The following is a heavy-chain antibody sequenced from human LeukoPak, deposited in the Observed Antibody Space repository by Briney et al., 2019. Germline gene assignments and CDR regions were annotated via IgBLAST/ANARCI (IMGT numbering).Heavy chain of an antibody. Sequence: GGSLRLSCAASGFTFSSYAMSWVRQAPGKGLEWVSAISGSGGSTYYADSVKGRFTISRDNSKNTLYLQMNSLRAEDTAVYYYAKAGRGGYEPLSPAFDIWGQGTMVTVSS. CDR2: ISGSGGST. CDR3: AKAGRGGYEPLSPAFDI. CDR1: GFTFSSYA. D-gene: IGHD5-12*01. J-gene: IGHJ3*02. V-gene: IGHV3-23*01.